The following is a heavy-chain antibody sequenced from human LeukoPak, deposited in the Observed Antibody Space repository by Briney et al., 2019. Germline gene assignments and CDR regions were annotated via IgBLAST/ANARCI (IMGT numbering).Heavy chain of an antibody. CDR1: GGSFSDYY. Sequence: PSETLSLTCAVYGGSFSDYYWSWIRQPPGKGLEWIGEINHSASTNYNPSLRSRVTISVDTSKNQFSLKLSSVTAADTAVYYCARGVETAAGSSHGAGGEFDYWGQGTLVTVSS. CDR3: ARGVETAAGSSHGAGGEFDY. D-gene: IGHD6-13*01. J-gene: IGHJ4*02. V-gene: IGHV4-34*01. CDR2: INHSAST.